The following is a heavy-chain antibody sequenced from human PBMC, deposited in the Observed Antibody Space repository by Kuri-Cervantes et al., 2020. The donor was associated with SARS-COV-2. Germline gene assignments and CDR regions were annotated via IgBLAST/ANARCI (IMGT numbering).Heavy chain of an antibody. D-gene: IGHD5-18*01. CDR2: IWYDGSNK. Sequence: LSLTCAASGFAFSSYGMHWVRQAPGKGLEWVAVIWYDGSNKYYADSVKGRFTISRDNSKNTLYLQMNSLRAEDTAVYYCARRGYSYGYWGFPYYYYYMDVWGKGTTVTVSS. CDR1: GFAFSSYG. V-gene: IGHV3-33*01. J-gene: IGHJ6*03. CDR3: ARRGYSYGYWGFPYYYYYMDV.